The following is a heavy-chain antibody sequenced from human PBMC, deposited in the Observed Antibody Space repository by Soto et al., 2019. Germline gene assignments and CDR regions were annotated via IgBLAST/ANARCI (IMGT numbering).Heavy chain of an antibody. V-gene: IGHV4-61*01. J-gene: IGHJ6*02. CDR3: ARDRASFWSAPAPNYGMDV. D-gene: IGHD3-3*01. Sequence: SETLSLTCTVSGGSVSSGSYYWSWIRQPPGKGLEWIGYIYYSGSTNYNPALKSRVTISVDTSKNQFSLKLSSVTAADTAVYYCARDRASFWSAPAPNYGMDVWGQGTTVTVS. CDR1: GGSVSSGSYY. CDR2: IYYSGST.